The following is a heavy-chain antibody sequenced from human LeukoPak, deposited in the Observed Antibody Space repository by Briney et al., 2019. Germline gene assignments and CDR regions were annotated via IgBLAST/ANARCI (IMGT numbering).Heavy chain of an antibody. CDR2: FDPEDGET. V-gene: IGHV1-24*01. Sequence: ASVKVSCKVPGYTLTELSMHWVRQAPGKGLEWMGGFDPEDGETIYAQKFQGRVTMTEDTSTDTAYMELSSLRSEDTAVYYCATGSGSYYENWFDPWGQGTLVTVSS. D-gene: IGHD1-26*01. CDR1: GYTLTELS. CDR3: ATGSGSYYENWFDP. J-gene: IGHJ5*02.